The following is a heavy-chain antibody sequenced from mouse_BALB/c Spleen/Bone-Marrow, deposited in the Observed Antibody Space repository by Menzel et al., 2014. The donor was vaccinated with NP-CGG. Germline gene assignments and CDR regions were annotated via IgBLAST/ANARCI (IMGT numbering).Heavy chain of an antibody. CDR3: AREHYGSSGYFDV. V-gene: IGHV1-7*01. D-gene: IGHD1-1*01. Sequence: VQPQQSGAELAKPGASVKMSCKASGYTFTSYWMHWVKQRPGQGLEWIGYINPSTGYTEYNQKFKDKATLTADKSSSTAYMQLSSLTSEDSAVYYCAREHYGSSGYFDVWGAGTTVTVSS. CDR1: GYTFTSYW. CDR2: INPSTGYT. J-gene: IGHJ1*01.